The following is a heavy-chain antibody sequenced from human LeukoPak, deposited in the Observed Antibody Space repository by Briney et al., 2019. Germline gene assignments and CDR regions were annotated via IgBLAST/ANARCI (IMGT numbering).Heavy chain of an antibody. CDR1: GFTFSSYN. J-gene: IGHJ4*02. V-gene: IGHV3-48*01. CDR2: ISGRSDTI. Sequence: GGSLRLSCAASGFTFSSYNMNWVRQAPGKGLEWVSYISGRSDTIYYADSVKGRFIISRDNARNSLSLQMDSLRAEDTAVYYCAKDVRGGCSGGNCNDWGQGTLVTVSS. CDR3: AKDVRGGCSGGNCND. D-gene: IGHD2-15*01.